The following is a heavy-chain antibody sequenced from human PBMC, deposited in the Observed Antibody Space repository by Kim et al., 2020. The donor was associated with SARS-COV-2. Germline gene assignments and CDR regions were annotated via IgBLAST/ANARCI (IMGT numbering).Heavy chain of an antibody. V-gene: IGHV3-48*02. CDR3: ARDGYDYYSSGQYLGLDH. Sequence: GGSLRLSCAASGFTFSSYIMNWVRQAPGKGLEWVSYISSSSSTIYHADSVKGRFTISRDNAKNSLYLQMNSLRDEDTAVYYCARDGYDYYSSGQYLGLDHWGQGTLVTVSS. CDR2: ISSSSSTI. CDR1: GFTFSSYI. D-gene: IGHD3-22*01. J-gene: IGHJ4*02.